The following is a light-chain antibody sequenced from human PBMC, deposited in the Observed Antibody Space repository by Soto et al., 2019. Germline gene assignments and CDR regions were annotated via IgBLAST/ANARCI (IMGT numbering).Light chain of an antibody. V-gene: IGLV2-8*01. CDR2: EVT. Sequence: QSVLTQPPSASGSPGQSVTISCAGTSSDVGGYNYVSWYQHRPGKVPKLMIYEVTKRPSGVSDRFSGSKSGNTASLTVSGLQAEDEADYYCSSYAGGTGILFGGGTKVTVL. CDR1: SSDVGGYNY. J-gene: IGLJ2*01. CDR3: SSYAGGTGIL.